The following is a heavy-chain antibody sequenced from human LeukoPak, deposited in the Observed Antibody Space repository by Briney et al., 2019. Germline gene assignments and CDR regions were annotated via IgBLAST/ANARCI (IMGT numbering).Heavy chain of an antibody. CDR3: AKLSLNRVNDAFDI. J-gene: IGHJ3*02. D-gene: IGHD2-21*01. Sequence: GGSLRLSSAATGFTFRSYGMHWVRQAPGKGLQWVASISYDGSKKYYADSVKGRFTISRDNSKNTLYVQMNSLRAEDTAMYYCAKLSLNRVNDAFDIWGQGTMVSVSS. V-gene: IGHV3-30*02. CDR2: ISYDGSKK. CDR1: GFTFRSYG.